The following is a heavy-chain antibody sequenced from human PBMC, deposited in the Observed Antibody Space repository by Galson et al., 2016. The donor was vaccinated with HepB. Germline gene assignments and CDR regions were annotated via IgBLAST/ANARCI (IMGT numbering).Heavy chain of an antibody. J-gene: IGHJ4*02. Sequence: SLRLSCAASGFTFSNYAMSWVRQAPGKGLEWVSGISNSGGSTYYADSVKGRFTISRDNSKNTLYLQMNSLRAEDTAVYYCAGGYYGSGSYYAYWGQGTLVTVSS. V-gene: IGHV3-23*01. CDR1: GFTFSNYA. CDR2: ISNSGGST. D-gene: IGHD3-10*01. CDR3: AGGYYGSGSYYAY.